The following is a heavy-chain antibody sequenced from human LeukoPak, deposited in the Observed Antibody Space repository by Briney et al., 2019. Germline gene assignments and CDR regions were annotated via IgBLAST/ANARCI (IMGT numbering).Heavy chain of an antibody. Sequence: ASVKVSCKASGYTFTGYYMHWVRQAPGQGLEWMGRINPNSGGTNYAQKFQGRVTMTRDTSISTAYMELSRLRSDDTAVYYCARDRARLYYDFWSGYWEDYWGQGTLVTVSS. CDR3: ARDRARLYYDFWSGYWEDY. V-gene: IGHV1-2*06. CDR1: GYTFTGYY. D-gene: IGHD3-3*01. CDR2: INPNSGGT. J-gene: IGHJ4*02.